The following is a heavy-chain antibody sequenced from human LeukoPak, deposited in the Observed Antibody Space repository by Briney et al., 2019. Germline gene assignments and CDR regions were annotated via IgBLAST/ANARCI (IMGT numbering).Heavy chain of an antibody. CDR3: ARIRAGTTGFDY. CDR2: IYHSGST. D-gene: IGHD1-1*01. CDR1: GGSISSYY. J-gene: IGHJ4*02. V-gene: IGHV4-59*12. Sequence: SETLSLTCTVSGGSISSYYWSWIRQSPGKGLEWIGEIYHSGSTNYNPSLKSRVTISVDKSKNQLSLKLNSVTAADTAVYYCARIRAGTTGFDYWGQGTLVTVSS.